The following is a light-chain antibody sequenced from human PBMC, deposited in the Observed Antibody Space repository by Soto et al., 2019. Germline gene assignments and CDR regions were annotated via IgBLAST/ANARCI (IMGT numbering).Light chain of an antibody. CDR1: QTISSW. CDR2: KAS. Sequence: DIQMTQSPSTLSGSVGARVTITCRASQTISSWLAWYQQKPGKVPKILIYKASSLESGVPSRFSGSGSGTEFTLTISSLQPDDFASYYCQQYNSYRSFGQGTKVDI. CDR3: QQYNSYRS. V-gene: IGKV1-5*03. J-gene: IGKJ1*01.